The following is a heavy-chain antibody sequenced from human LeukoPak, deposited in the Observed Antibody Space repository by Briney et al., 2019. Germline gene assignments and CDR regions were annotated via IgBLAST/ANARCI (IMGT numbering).Heavy chain of an antibody. Sequence: PGGSLRLSCAASGFTFSSYGMHWVRQAPGKGLEWVAFIRYDGSNKYYADSVKGRFTISRDNSKNTLYLQMNSLKTEDTAVYYCTVYNGLGSYSDYWGQGTLVTVSS. V-gene: IGHV3-30*02. CDR3: TVYNGLGSYSDY. CDR2: IRYDGSNK. CDR1: GFTFSSYG. D-gene: IGHD5-24*01. J-gene: IGHJ4*02.